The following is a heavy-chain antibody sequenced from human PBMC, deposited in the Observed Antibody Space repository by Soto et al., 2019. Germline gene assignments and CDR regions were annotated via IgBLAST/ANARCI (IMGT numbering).Heavy chain of an antibody. V-gene: IGHV3-30-3*01. J-gene: IGHJ6*02. CDR2: ISYDGSNK. CDR1: GFTFSSYA. CDR3: ARGGSGGYKYCMGF. D-gene: IGHD6-19*01. Sequence: QVQLVESGGGVVQPGRSLRLSCAASGFTFSSYAMHWVRQAPGKGLEWVAVISYDGSNKYYADSVKGRFTISRDNSKNTLYLQMNSLRAEAAAVYYCARGGSGGYKYCMGFWGHGTTVIVSS.